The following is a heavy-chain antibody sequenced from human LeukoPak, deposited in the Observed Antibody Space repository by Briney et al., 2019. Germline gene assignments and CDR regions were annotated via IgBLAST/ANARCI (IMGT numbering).Heavy chain of an antibody. V-gene: IGHV4-38-2*02. CDR1: GYSISSGYY. Sequence: SETLSLTCTVSGYSISSGYYWGWIRQPPGKGLEWIGSIYYSGSTHYNPSLKSRVTISVDTSKNQFSLKLSSVTAADTAVYYCARDGVPVSSGWLGGFDYWGQGSLVTVSS. D-gene: IGHD6-19*01. CDR3: ARDGVPVSSGWLGGFDY. CDR2: IYYSGST. J-gene: IGHJ4*02.